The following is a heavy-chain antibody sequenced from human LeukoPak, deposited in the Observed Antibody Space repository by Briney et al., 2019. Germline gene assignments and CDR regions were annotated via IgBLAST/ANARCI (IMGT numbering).Heavy chain of an antibody. CDR1: GGTFSSYA. J-gene: IGHJ4*02. CDR2: IIPIFGTA. V-gene: IGHV1-69*01. CDR3: AREASGPMGGGVSN. D-gene: IGHD3-10*01. Sequence: ASVKVSCKASGGTFSSYAISWVRQAPGQGLEWMGGIIPIFGTANYAQKFQGRVTITADESTGTAYMELSSLRSEDTAVYYCAREASGPMGGGVSNWGQGTLVTVSS.